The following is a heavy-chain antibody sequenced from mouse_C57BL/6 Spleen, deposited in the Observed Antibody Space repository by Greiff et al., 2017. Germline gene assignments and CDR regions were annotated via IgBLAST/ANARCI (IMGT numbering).Heavy chain of an antibody. Sequence: VKLVESGPGLVQPSQCLSITCTVSGFSLTSSGVHWVRQSPGKGLEWLGVIWRGGSTDYNAALMSRLSITKDNSKSHVFFKMNSLQADDTAICYCAATTVVSKDYYAMDYWGQGTSVTVSS. CDR1: GFSLTSSG. V-gene: IGHV2-5*01. CDR3: AATTVVSKDYYAMDY. D-gene: IGHD1-1*01. CDR2: IWRGGST. J-gene: IGHJ4*01.